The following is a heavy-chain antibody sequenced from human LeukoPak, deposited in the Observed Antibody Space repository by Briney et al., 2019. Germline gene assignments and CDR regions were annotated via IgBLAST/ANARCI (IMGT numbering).Heavy chain of an antibody. J-gene: IGHJ4*02. Sequence: SETLSLTCAVYGESFSGYYWSWIRQPPGKGLEWIGEINQSGSTNYNPSLKSRVTISVDTSKNQFSLKLSSVTAADTAVYYCAISRDGYNNFDYWGQGTLVTVPS. D-gene: IGHD5-24*01. CDR3: AISRDGYNNFDY. CDR2: INQSGST. V-gene: IGHV4-34*01. CDR1: GESFSGYY.